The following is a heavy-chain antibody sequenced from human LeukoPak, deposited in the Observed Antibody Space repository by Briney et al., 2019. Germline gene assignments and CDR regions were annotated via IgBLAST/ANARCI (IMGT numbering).Heavy chain of an antibody. V-gene: IGHV1-18*01. D-gene: IGHD3-10*01. CDR2: ISAYNGNT. Sequence: ASVKVSCKASGYTFTSYGISWVRQAPGQGLEWMGWISAYNGNTNYAQKLQGRVTMTTDTSTSTAYMELRSLRSDDTAVYYCARDFFQYITMVRGENWFDPWGQGTLVTVSS. CDR3: ARDFFQYITMVRGENWFDP. CDR1: GYTFTSYG. J-gene: IGHJ5*02.